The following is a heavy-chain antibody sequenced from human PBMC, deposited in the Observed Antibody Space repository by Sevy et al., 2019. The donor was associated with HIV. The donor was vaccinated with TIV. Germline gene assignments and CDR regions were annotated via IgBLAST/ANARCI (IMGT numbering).Heavy chain of an antibody. J-gene: IGHJ6*02. V-gene: IGHV3-30*18. CDR2: ISHDGINE. Sequence: GGSLRLSCIGSGFSFNYYGIHWVRQSPGKGLDWVALISHDGINEYYADSVKGRFTISRDNSKNTVYLEMNSLRNEDTAIYFCANAYSGSYSHSYLYALDVWGQGTTVTVSS. CDR3: ANAYSGSYSHSYLYALDV. D-gene: IGHD1-26*01. CDR1: GFSFNYYG.